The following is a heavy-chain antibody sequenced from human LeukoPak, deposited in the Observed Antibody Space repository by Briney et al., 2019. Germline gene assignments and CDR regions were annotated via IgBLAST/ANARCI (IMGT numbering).Heavy chain of an antibody. D-gene: IGHD5-24*01. J-gene: IGHJ4*02. V-gene: IGHV3-49*04. Sequence: GGSLRLSCTASGFTFGHYTMTWVRQAPGKGLEWVGLTRSKAYGGTTEYAASVKGRFTISRDDSKSIAYLQINSLKTEDTGVYYCSRTRTGGGYKYYFDYWGQGTLVTVSS. CDR3: SRTRTGGGYKYYFDY. CDR2: TRSKAYGGTT. CDR1: GFTFGHYT.